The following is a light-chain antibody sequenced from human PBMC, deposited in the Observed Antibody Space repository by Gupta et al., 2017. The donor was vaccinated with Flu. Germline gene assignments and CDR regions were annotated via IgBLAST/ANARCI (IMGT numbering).Light chain of an antibody. CDR1: QSIGSH. J-gene: IGKJ1*01. CDR3: QHSDNTPPT. Sequence: DIQMTQSPSSLSASVGDRVTITCRASQSIGSHLNWYQQKPGKAPNLLIYTTSSLQSGVPSRFSGSGSGTDFTLTISRLHREDFATYYCQHSDNTPPTFGQGTKLDTK. CDR2: TTS. V-gene: IGKV1-39*01.